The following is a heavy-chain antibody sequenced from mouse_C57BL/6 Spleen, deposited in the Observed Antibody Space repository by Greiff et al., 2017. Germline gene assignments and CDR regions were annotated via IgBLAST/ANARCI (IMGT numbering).Heavy chain of an antibody. D-gene: IGHD3-3*01. V-gene: IGHV1-55*01. CDR3: ARVGGCYAMDY. Sequence: QVQLQQPGAELVKPGASVKMSCKASGYTFTSYWITWVKQRPGQGLEWIGDIYPGSGSTNYNEKFKSKATLTVDTSSSTAYMQLSSLTSADSAVYYCARVGGCYAMDYWGQGTSVTVSS. CDR1: GYTFTSYW. CDR2: IYPGSGST. J-gene: IGHJ4*01.